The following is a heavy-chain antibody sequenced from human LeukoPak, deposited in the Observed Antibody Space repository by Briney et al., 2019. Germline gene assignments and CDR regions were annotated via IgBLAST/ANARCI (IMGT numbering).Heavy chain of an antibody. CDR3: TRVQTLVRGVIIRPETFDY. J-gene: IGHJ4*02. CDR1: GYSISSGYY. CDR2: IYHSGST. D-gene: IGHD3-10*01. V-gene: IGHV4-38-2*02. Sequence: PSETLSLTCTVSGYSISSGYYWGWIRQPPGKGLEWIGSIYHSGSTYYNPSLKSRVTISVDTSKNQFSLKLSSVTAADTAVYYCTRVQTLVRGVIIRPETFDYWGQGTLVTVSS.